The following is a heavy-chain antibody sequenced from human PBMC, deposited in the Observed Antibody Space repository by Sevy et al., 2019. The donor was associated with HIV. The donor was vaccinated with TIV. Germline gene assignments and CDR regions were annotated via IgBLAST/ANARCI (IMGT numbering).Heavy chain of an antibody. D-gene: IGHD2-2*01. CDR3: ARSPRPVAMRGNWFDP. V-gene: IGHV3-48*02. CDR2: ISSSSSTI. Sequence: GGSLRLSCAASGFTFSSYSMNWVRQAPGKGLEWVSYISSSSSTIYYADSVKGRFTISRDNAKKSLYLQMNSLRDEDTAVYYCARSPRPVAMRGNWFDPWGQGTLVTVSS. J-gene: IGHJ5*02. CDR1: GFTFSSYS.